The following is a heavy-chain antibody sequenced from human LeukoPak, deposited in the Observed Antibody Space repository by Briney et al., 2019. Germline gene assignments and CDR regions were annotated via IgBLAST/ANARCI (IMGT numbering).Heavy chain of an antibody. CDR1: GFTFSSYS. D-gene: IGHD3-22*01. J-gene: IGHJ4*02. CDR3: ARDYYDSSGYYYPAY. Sequence: GGSLRLSCAASGFTFSSYSMNWVRQAPGKGLEWVSSITSSRSYIYYADSVKGRFTISRDNAKNSLYLQMNSLRAEDTAVYYCARDYYDSSGYYYPAYWGQGTLVTVSS. V-gene: IGHV3-21*01. CDR2: ITSSRSYI.